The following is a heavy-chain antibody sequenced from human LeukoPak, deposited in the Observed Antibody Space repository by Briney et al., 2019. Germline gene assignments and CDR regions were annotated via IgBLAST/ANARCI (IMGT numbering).Heavy chain of an antibody. D-gene: IGHD1-26*01. CDR2: IYGDNGDT. CDR1: GYSFTSYA. J-gene: IGHJ4*02. V-gene: IGHV1-3*01. CDR3: ARVGMGNDYYEY. Sequence: ASVKVSCKASGYSFTSYAMHWVRQAPGQRLEWMGWIYGDNGDTKYSQEFQGRVTITRDTSASTAYMELSRLRSDDTAVYYCARVGMGNDYYEYWGQGTLVSVSS.